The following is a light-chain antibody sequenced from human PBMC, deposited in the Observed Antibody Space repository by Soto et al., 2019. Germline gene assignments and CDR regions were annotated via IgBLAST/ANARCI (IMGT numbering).Light chain of an antibody. CDR2: GAS. J-gene: IGKJ2*01. CDR1: QSISSSY. V-gene: IGKV3-20*01. Sequence: EMVLTQSPGTLSLSPGERATLSCRASQSISSSYLAWYQQKPGQAPRLLIYGASRRATGIPDRFSCRESGTDFTLTITKLEPEDSAVDFCQQDASSPYTVGQGTKVEIK. CDR3: QQDASSPYT.